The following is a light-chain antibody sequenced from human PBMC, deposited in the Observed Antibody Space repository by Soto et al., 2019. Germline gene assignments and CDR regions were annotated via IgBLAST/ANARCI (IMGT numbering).Light chain of an antibody. V-gene: IGLV3-21*02. CDR2: DDS. J-gene: IGLJ1*01. CDR1: NIGSKS. Sequence: SYELTQPPSVSVGPGHTARSTCGRNNIGSKSVHWYQQKPGQAPVVVVYDDSDRPSGIPERFSGSNSGNTATLTISRVEAGDEADYYCQVWDSSSDQIYVFGTGTKVTVL. CDR3: QVWDSSSDQIYV.